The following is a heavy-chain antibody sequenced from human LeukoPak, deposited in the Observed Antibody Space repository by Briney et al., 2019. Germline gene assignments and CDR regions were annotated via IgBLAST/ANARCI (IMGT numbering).Heavy chain of an antibody. CDR2: IYYSGST. V-gene: IGHV4-59*08. CDR1: GGSISSYY. J-gene: IGHJ4*02. Sequence: SETLSLTCTVSGGSISSYYWSWIRQPPGKGLEWIGYIYYSGSTNYNPSLKSRVTISVDTSKNQFSLKLSSVTAADTAVYYCARHAEWELTLFDYWGQGTLVTVSS. CDR3: ARHAEWELTLFDY. D-gene: IGHD1-26*01.